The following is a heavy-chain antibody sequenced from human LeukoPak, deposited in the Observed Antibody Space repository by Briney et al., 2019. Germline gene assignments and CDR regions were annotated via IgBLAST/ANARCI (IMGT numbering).Heavy chain of an antibody. V-gene: IGHV3-30*04. CDR2: ISYDGSKK. CDR1: GFTFSSYA. CDR3: AKGMAAYGSGSLFDY. D-gene: IGHD3-10*01. Sequence: GRSLRLSCAASGFTFSSYAMHWVRQAPGKGLEWVAVISYDGSKKYYADSVKGRFTISRDNSKKTLYLQMNSLRAEDTAVYYCAKGMAAYGSGSLFDYWGQGTLVTVSS. J-gene: IGHJ4*02.